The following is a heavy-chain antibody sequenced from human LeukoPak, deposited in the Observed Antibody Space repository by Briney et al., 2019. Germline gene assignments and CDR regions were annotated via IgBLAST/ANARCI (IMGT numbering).Heavy chain of an antibody. D-gene: IGHD3-3*01. CDR3: AKDYDFWSGPRGYFDY. CDR2: ISGSGGST. CDR1: GFTFSSYA. Sequence: PGGSLRLSCAASGFTFSSYAMSWVRQAPGKGLEWVSAISGSGGSTYYADSVKGRFTISRDNSKNTLYLQMNSLRAEDTAVYYCAKDYDFWSGPRGYFDYWGQGTLVTVSS. J-gene: IGHJ4*02. V-gene: IGHV3-23*01.